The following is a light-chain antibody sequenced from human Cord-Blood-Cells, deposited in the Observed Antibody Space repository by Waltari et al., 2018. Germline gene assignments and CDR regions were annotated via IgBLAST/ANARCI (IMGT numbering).Light chain of an antibody. J-gene: IGKJ3*01. CDR3: QQYDNLPPNFT. V-gene: IGKV1-33*01. CDR2: DAS. CDR1: QDISNY. Sequence: DIQMTQSPSSLSASVGDRVTITCQASQDISNYLNWYQQKPGKAPKLLIYDASNLETGVPSRVSGSGSGTDFTFTISSLQPEDIATYYCQQYDNLPPNFTFGPGTKVDIK.